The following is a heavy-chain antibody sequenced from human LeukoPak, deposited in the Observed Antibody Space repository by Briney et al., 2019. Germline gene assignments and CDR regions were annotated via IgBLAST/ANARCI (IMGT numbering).Heavy chain of an antibody. CDR2: INFNTGVT. CDR3: ARDIGWRFGEFWFDP. D-gene: IGHD3-10*01. Sequence: ASVKVSCKASGYIFSAYYIHWVRQAPGQGLEWMGWINFNTGVTYYAQKFQGRVTMTRDTSISTAYMELSRLRSDDTAVYYCARDIGWRFGEFWFDPWGQGTLVTVSS. J-gene: IGHJ5*02. V-gene: IGHV1-2*02. CDR1: GYIFSAYY.